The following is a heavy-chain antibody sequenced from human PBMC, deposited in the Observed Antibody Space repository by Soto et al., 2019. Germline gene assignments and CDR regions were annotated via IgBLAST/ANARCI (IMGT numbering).Heavy chain of an antibody. D-gene: IGHD3-10*01. V-gene: IGHV4-34*01. CDR3: ARGGGGYGSGMADRFDP. CDR2: INHSGST. J-gene: IGHJ5*02. CDR1: GGSFSGYY. Sequence: TSETLSLTCAVYGGSFSGYYWSWIRQPPGKGLEWIGEINHSGSTNYNPSLKSRVTISVDTSKNQFSLKLSSVTAADTAVYYCARGGGGYGSGMADRFDPWGQGTLVTVSS.